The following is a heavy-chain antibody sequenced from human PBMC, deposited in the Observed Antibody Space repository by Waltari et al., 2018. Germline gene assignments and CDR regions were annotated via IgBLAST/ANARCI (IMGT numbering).Heavy chain of an antibody. J-gene: IGHJ5*02. V-gene: IGHV4-34*01. CDR3: ARGHRYCSSTSCRSLYNWFDP. CDR1: GGSFSGYY. Sequence: QVQLQQWGAGLLKPSETLSLTCAVYGGSFSGYYWSWIRQPPGKGLEWIGEINQSGSTNYNPSLKSRVTISVDTSKNQFSLKLSSVTAADTAVYYCARGHRYCSSTSCRSLYNWFDPWGQGTLVTVSS. CDR2: INQSGST. D-gene: IGHD2-2*01.